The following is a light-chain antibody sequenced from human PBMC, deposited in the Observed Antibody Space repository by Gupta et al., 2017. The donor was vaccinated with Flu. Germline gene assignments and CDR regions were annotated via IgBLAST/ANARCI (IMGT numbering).Light chain of an antibody. Sequence: NISSKASKDTDDDMNWYQQKPGEAANFMIQEATMLGSGISDRFSGRGYGTDFTLTMIRVETEDAADYYCRQYEEYPLTFGQGTKVEIK. CDR2: EAT. CDR1: KDTDDD. CDR3: RQYEEYPLT. J-gene: IGKJ1*01. V-gene: IGKV5-2*01.